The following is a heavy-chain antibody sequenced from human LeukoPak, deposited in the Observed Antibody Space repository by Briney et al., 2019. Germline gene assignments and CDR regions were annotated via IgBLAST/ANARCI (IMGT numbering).Heavy chain of an antibody. D-gene: IGHD3-3*01. J-gene: IGHJ4*02. CDR1: VFTFSSYW. CDR3: ARHDFWSGYSDY. V-gene: IGHV3-7*01. CDR2: VKEDGNEK. Sequence: PGVALRLSCAASVFTFSSYWMSWVRQAPGKGLEWVANVKEDGNEKYYVDSVKGRFTISRDNAKNSLYLQMNSLRAEDTAVYYCARHDFWSGYSDYWGQGTLVTVSS.